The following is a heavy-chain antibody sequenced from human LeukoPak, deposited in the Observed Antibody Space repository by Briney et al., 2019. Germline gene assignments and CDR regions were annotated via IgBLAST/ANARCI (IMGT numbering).Heavy chain of an antibody. V-gene: IGHV3-15*01. D-gene: IGHD2-21*02. CDR3: TTGSVVTAIPRGY. J-gene: IGHJ4*02. CDR2: IKSKTDGGTT. CDR1: GFTFSNAW. Sequence: GGSLRLSCAVSGFTFSNAWMSWVRQAPGKGLEWVGRIKSKTDGGTTDYAAPVKGRFTISRDDSKNTLYLHMNSLRTEDTAVCYCTTGSVVTAIPRGYWGQGTLVTVSS.